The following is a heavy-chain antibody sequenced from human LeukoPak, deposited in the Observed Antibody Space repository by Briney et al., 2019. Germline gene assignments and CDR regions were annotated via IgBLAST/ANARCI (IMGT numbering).Heavy chain of an antibody. CDR3: ARGRGYDRTGYVYYFDF. J-gene: IGHJ4*02. D-gene: IGHD3-22*01. CDR2: MNPNSGNT. CDR1: GYSFTSYD. V-gene: IGHV1-8*01. Sequence: ASVKVSCKASGYSFTSYDINWVRQAPGQGFEWVGWMNPNSGNTGHAQEFQGRVTMTRDTSMSTAYMELSSLSYEDTAVYYCARGRGYDRTGYVYYFDFWGQGTLVTVSS.